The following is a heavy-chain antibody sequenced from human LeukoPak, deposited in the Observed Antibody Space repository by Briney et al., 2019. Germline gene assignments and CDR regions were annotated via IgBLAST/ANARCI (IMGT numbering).Heavy chain of an antibody. Sequence: GGSLRLSCAASGFNLGRYAMSWVRQTPGRGLEWVSCINTGETTFYADSVKGRFSISRDSSKNNLYLHMTSLRDEDTALYYCAKGAFDVWGQGTVVIVSS. J-gene: IGHJ3*01. CDR2: INTGETT. CDR3: AKGAFDV. CDR1: GFNLGRYA. V-gene: IGHV3-23*01.